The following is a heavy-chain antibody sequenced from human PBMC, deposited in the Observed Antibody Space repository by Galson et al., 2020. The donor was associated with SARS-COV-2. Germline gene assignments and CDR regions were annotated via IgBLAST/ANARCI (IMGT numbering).Heavy chain of an antibody. V-gene: IGHV4-30-4*01. D-gene: IGHD1-26*01. J-gene: IGHJ6*01. CDR1: GGSISGTDYY. CDR2: IYYTGST. CDR3: VRDVGATFYYYYGMDV. Sequence: SETLSLTCTVSGGSISGTDYYWSWIRQAPGKGLEWIAYIYYTGSTHYNPSLKSRVTISVDTSQNQFSLKMKSVTAADTAVYYCVRDVGATFYYYYGMDVWGQGTTGTVSS.